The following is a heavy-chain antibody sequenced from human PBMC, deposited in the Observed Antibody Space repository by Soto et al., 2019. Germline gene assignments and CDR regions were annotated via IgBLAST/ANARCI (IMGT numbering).Heavy chain of an antibody. CDR3: ARGGSRQLVRAFWFDP. CDR1: GGSFSGYY. D-gene: IGHD6-13*01. J-gene: IGHJ5*02. V-gene: IGHV4-34*01. Sequence: QVQLQQWGAGLLKPSETLSLTCAVYGGSFSGYYWSWIRQPPGKGLEWIGEINHSGSTNYNPSLKRRVTISVDTSKNQFSLKLSSVTAADTAVYYCARGGSRQLVRAFWFDPWGQGTLVTVSS. CDR2: INHSGST.